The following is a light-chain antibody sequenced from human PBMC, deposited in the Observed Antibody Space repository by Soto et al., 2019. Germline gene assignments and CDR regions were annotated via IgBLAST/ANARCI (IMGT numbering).Light chain of an antibody. CDR2: AAS. V-gene: IGKV1-39*01. CDR3: QQSYSSPIT. Sequence: DIQMTQSPSSLSASVGDRVTITCRASQSINTYLNWHQQKPGKAPNLLIYAASSLQSAVPSRFSGSGSGTDFTLTISSLQPEDFATYYCQQSYSSPITFGQGTRLEIK. J-gene: IGKJ5*01. CDR1: QSINTY.